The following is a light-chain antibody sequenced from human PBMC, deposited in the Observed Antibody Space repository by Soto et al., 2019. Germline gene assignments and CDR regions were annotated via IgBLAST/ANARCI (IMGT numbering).Light chain of an antibody. J-gene: IGKJ1*01. Sequence: EIVLTQSPGTLSLSPGERATLSCRASQSVTSNKLAWYQQKPGQAPGLLMYGASRRATGIPDRFSGSGSGTDFTLTISRLEPEDFAVYYCQQYVSSPETFGHGTKVEIK. CDR3: QQYVSSPET. V-gene: IGKV3-20*01. CDR2: GAS. CDR1: QSVTSNK.